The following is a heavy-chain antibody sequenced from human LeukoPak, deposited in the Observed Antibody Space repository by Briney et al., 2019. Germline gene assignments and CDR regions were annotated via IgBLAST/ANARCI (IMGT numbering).Heavy chain of an antibody. CDR3: ATGTNGLYGSNRFQGYLDD. D-gene: IGHD6-13*01. Sequence: ASVTVSCKASGGTFSKYAISWVRQAPGQGLEWVGGITPTYGRVQYAEDFESRVTLTTDTYTDTADLEMNSLTFEDTAVYYCATGTNGLYGSNRFQGYLDDWGQGTPVTVLS. CDR1: GGTFSKYA. CDR2: ITPTYGRV. V-gene: IGHV1-69*05. J-gene: IGHJ4*02.